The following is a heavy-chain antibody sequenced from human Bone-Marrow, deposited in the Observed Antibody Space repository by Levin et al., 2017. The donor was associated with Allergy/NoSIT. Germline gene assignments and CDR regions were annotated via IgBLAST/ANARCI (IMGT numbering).Heavy chain of an antibody. CDR2: ISWNGGKT. CDR1: GFTFDDYG. V-gene: IGHV3-9*01. J-gene: IGHJ5*02. CDR3: VRSYSSSWSGWFDA. Sequence: GGSLRLSCVVSGFTSGFTFDDYGMNWVRQAPGKGLEWVSSISWNGGKTAYADSVKGRFTISRDNAKNSLYLQMDSLRPEDTALYYCVRSYSSSWSGWFDAWGQGTLVTVSS. D-gene: IGHD6-13*01.